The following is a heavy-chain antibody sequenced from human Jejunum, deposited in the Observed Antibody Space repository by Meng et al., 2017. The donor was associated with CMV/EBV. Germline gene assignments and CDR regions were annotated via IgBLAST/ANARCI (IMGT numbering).Heavy chain of an antibody. Sequence: VHAQEGGPGRVQPSEPLSPSCSVSGGSIRTYPWTWTRQPAGKGLEWSGRISSSGSTNYNPSLNSRVTMSVDTSKNHFSLRLSSVTAADTAVYYCARDLPGVGVDYWGQGTLVTVSS. V-gene: IGHV4-4*07. CDR2: ISSSGST. CDR1: GGSIRTYP. J-gene: IGHJ4*02. CDR3: ARDLPGVGVDY. D-gene: IGHD2-2*01.